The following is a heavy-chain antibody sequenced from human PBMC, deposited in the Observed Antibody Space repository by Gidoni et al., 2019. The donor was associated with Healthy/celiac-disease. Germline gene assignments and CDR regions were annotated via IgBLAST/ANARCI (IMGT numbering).Heavy chain of an antibody. CDR2: IRSKADSYAT. CDR3: TRLAYSSSSYYYYGMDV. V-gene: IGHV3-73*02. CDR1: GFTFSGSA. J-gene: IGHJ6*02. Sequence: EVQLVESGGGLVQTGGSLNIPGVASGFTFSGSAMPWVRQASGKGLSWFGRIRSKADSYATAYAASVKGRFTISRDDSKNTAYLQMNSLKTEDTAVYYCTRLAYSSSSYYYYGMDVWGQGTTVTVSS. D-gene: IGHD6-6*01.